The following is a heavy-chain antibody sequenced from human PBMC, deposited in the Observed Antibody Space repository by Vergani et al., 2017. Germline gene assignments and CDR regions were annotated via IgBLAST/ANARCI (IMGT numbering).Heavy chain of an antibody. V-gene: IGHV3-23*01. Sequence: QLLESGGGLIQPGGSLRLSCAASGFTFNSYAMTWVRQAPGKGLEWVSGINNNGGSTYYADSVKGRFTISRDNSKNTLYLQMTDLRAEDTATYYCAKVCGSTSCPYGGGAFDVWGHGTTVTVSS. J-gene: IGHJ3*01. CDR2: INNNGGST. CDR1: GFTFNSYA. CDR3: AKVCGSTSCPYGGGAFDV. D-gene: IGHD2-2*01.